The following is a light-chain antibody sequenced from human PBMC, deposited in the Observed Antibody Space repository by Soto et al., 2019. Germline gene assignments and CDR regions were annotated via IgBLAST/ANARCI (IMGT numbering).Light chain of an antibody. CDR1: QTIGTW. Sequence: DIQMTQSPSTLSASVGDRVTITCRASQTIGTWLAWYQQKPGKAPKLLIYDTSSLGSGVPSRFSGSGSGTEFTLTISSLQPDDFATYYCQHYDSYPWTFGQGTKVDIK. J-gene: IGKJ1*01. V-gene: IGKV1-5*01. CDR2: DTS. CDR3: QHYDSYPWT.